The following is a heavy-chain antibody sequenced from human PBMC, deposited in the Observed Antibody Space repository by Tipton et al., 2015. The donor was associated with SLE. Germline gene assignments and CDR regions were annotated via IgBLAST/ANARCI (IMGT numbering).Heavy chain of an antibody. D-gene: IGHD6-25*01. CDR1: GFTFSSYS. CDR3: ARDGRSGFLPTSPFLDY. J-gene: IGHJ4*02. CDR2: ISSSSSYI. Sequence: QLVQSGGGLVKPGGSLRLSCAASGFTFSSYSMNWVRQAPGKGLEWVSSISSSSSYIYYADSVKGRFTISRDNAKNSLYLQMNSLRAEDTAVYYCARDGRSGFLPTSPFLDYWGQGTLVTVSS. V-gene: IGHV3-21*01.